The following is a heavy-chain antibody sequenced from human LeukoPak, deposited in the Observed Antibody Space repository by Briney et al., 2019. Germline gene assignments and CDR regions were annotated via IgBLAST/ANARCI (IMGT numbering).Heavy chain of an antibody. CDR3: AKVFSSGSYLGNAFDI. CDR2: MKQDGSEK. V-gene: IGHV3-7*03. CDR1: GFTFSSYG. D-gene: IGHD1-26*01. J-gene: IGHJ3*02. Sequence: GGSLRLSCAASGFTFSSYGMHWVRQAPGKGVEWVANMKQDGSEKYYVDSVKGRFTISRDNAKNSLYLQMNSLRAEDTAVYYCAKVFSSGSYLGNAFDIWGQGTMVTVSS.